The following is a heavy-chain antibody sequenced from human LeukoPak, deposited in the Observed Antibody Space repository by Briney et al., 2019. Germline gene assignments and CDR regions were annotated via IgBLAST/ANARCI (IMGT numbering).Heavy chain of an antibody. Sequence: SETLSLTCAVSGGSISSSNRWSWVRQPPGKGLEWIGEIYHSGSTNYNPSLKSRVTISVDKSKNQFSLKLSSVTAADTAVYYCARPGYYYGSGSPHKAFDIWGQGTMVTVSS. CDR2: IYHSGST. CDR3: ARPGYYYGSGSPHKAFDI. CDR1: GGSISSSNR. J-gene: IGHJ3*02. D-gene: IGHD3-10*01. V-gene: IGHV4-4*02.